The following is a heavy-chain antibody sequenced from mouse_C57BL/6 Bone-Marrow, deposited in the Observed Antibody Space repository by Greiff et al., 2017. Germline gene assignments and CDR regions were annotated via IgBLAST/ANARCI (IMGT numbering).Heavy chain of an antibody. CDR2: IHPSDSDT. CDR1: GYTFTSYW. V-gene: IGHV1-74*01. Sequence: QVQLLQPGAELVKPGASVKVSCKASGYTFTSYWMHWVQQTPGQGLEWIGRIHPSDSDTNYNQKFKGKATFTVDKSSSTAYMQLRRLTSEAAAVYYRAMSDYSGGYEAMDYGGQGTSVTVSS. D-gene: IGHD1-3*01. CDR3: AMSDYSGGYEAMDY. J-gene: IGHJ4*01.